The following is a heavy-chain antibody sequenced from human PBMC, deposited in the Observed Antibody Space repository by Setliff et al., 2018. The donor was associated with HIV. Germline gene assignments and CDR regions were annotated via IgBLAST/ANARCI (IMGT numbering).Heavy chain of an antibody. J-gene: IGHJ6*03. CDR1: GGSISSYY. Sequence: SETLSLTCTVSGGSISSYYWSWIRQPAGKGLEWIGRIYTSGSTNYNPSLKSRVTMSVDTSKNQFSLKLSSVTAADTAVYYCASGAPGLTTPNPTMVRGLLQHYYYMDVWGKGTTVTVSS. D-gene: IGHD3-10*01. V-gene: IGHV4-4*07. CDR2: IYTSGST. CDR3: ASGAPGLTTPNPTMVRGLLQHYYYMDV.